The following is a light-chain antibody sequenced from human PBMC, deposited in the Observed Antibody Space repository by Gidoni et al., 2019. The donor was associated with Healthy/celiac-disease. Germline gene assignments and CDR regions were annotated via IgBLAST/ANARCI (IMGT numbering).Light chain of an antibody. CDR2: WAS. V-gene: IGKV4-1*01. Sequence: DIVMTQSPDSLAVSLGERATINCKSSQSVLYSSNNKNYLAWYQQKPRQPPKLLIYWASTRESGVPDRFSGSGSGTDFTLTSSSLQAEDVAVYYCQQYYSTRTFGGGTKVEIK. CDR3: QQYYSTRT. J-gene: IGKJ4*01. CDR1: QSVLYSSNNKNY.